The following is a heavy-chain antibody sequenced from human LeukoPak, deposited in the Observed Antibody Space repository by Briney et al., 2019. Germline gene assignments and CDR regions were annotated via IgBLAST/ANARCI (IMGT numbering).Heavy chain of an antibody. J-gene: IGHJ3*01. CDR3: GRDPNGDYLGAFDF. CDR2: IGANGGAT. D-gene: IGHD4-17*01. Sequence: GGSLRLSCAASGFIFSNYYLVWVRQAPGKGLELISGIGANGGATYYADSVKGRFIISRDNSKKTLYLQMNSLRADDTAVYYCGRDPNGDYLGAFDFWGQGTMVSVSS. V-gene: IGHV3-23*01. CDR1: GFIFSNYY.